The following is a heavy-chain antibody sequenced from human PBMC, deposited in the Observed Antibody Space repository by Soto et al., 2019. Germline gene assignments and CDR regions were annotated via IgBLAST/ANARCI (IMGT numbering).Heavy chain of an antibody. J-gene: IGHJ4*02. CDR2: IDHSGST. CDR1: GGSFSGYY. V-gene: IGHV4-34*01. CDR3: ARDKITGLFDY. D-gene: IGHD2-8*02. Sequence: QVQLQQWGAGLLKPSETLSLTCAVYGGSFSGYYWPWIRQPPGTGLEWIGEIDHSGSTTYNPSLKSRVTISVDTTNNHISLKLTSVTAADTAVYYCARDKITGLFDYWGQGTLVTVSS.